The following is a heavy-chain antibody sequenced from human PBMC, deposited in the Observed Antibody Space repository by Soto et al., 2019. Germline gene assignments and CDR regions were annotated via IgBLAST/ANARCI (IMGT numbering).Heavy chain of an antibody. J-gene: IGHJ6*03. V-gene: IGHV3-74*01. CDR1: EFTFSGRS. D-gene: IGHD3-10*01. CDR3: ARGWFGPDV. CDR2: IDKVGTDS. Sequence: EVQLVESGGGLVQPGGSLRLSCAASEFTFSGRSVHWVRQAPGKGLVWVSGIDKVGTDSTYADSVKGRFTSSRDNAKNTVYLQKNNLRVEDTAVYYCARGWFGPDVWGKGTTVTVSS.